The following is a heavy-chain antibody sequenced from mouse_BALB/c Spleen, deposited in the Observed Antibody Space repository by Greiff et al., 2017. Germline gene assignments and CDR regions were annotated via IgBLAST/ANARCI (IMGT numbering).Heavy chain of an antibody. V-gene: IGHV14-3*02. D-gene: IGHD2-14*01. CDR1: GFNIKDTY. Sequence: VQLQQSGAELVNPGASVKLSCTASGFNIKDTYMHWVKQRPEQGLEWIGRIDPANGNTKYDPKFQGKATITADTSSNTAYLQLSSLTSEDTAVYYCARRRYDVGAMDYWGQGTSVTVSS. CDR3: ARRRYDVGAMDY. J-gene: IGHJ4*01. CDR2: IDPANGNT.